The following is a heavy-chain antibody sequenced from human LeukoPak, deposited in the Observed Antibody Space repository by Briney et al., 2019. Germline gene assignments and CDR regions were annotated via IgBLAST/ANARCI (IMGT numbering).Heavy chain of an antibody. CDR3: AKEGYDSSGYEGYFDF. V-gene: IGHV3-23*01. J-gene: IGHJ4*02. Sequence: GGSLRLSCAASGFTFSSYAMSWVRQAPGKGLEWVSAISGSGGSTYYADSVKGRFTISRDNSKNTLYLQMNSLRAEDTAVYYCAKEGYDSSGYEGYFDFWGQGTLVTVSS. D-gene: IGHD3-22*01. CDR2: ISGSGGST. CDR1: GFTFSSYA.